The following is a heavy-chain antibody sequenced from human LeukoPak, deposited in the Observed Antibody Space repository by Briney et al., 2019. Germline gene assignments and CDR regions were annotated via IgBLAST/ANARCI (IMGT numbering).Heavy chain of an antibody. CDR1: GFTFSSYN. CDR2: ISSSTSI. J-gene: IGHJ4*02. D-gene: IGHD2-15*01. V-gene: IGHV3-21*01. CDR3: VVSFDY. Sequence: GGSLRLPCAASGFTFSSYNMNWVRQAPGKGLEWVSSISSSTSIYYADSVKGRFTISRDNAKNSLYLQMNSLRAEDMAVYYCVVSFDYWGQGTLVTVSS.